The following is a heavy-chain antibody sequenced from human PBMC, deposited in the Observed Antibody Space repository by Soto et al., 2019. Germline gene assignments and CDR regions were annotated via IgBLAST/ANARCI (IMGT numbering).Heavy chain of an antibody. CDR1: GFTFSSYS. CDR3: ARDITGTIQFDY. D-gene: IGHD1-20*01. Sequence: GGSLRLSCAASGFTFSSYSMNWVRQAPGKGLEWVSSISSSSSYIYYADSVKGRFTISRDNAKNSLYLQMNSLRAEDTAVYYCARDITGTIQFDYWGQGTLVTVSS. CDR2: ISSSSSYI. J-gene: IGHJ4*02. V-gene: IGHV3-21*01.